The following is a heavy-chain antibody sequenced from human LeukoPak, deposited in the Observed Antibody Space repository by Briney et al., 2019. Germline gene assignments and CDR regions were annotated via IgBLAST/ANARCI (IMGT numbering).Heavy chain of an antibody. J-gene: IGHJ4*02. CDR1: GFTLSSYS. V-gene: IGHV3-21*01. Sequence: PGGSLRLSCAASGFTLSSYSMNWVRQAPGKGLEWVSSISSSSSYIYYADSVKGRFTISRDNAKNSLYLQMNSLRAEDTAVYYCARKATGVLYYFDYWGQGTLVTVSS. D-gene: IGHD2-8*02. CDR2: ISSSSSYI. CDR3: ARKATGVLYYFDY.